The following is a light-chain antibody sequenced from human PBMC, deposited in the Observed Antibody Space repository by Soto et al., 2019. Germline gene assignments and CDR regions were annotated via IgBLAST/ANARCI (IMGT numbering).Light chain of an antibody. CDR1: QDISSY. V-gene: IGKV1-9*01. CDR2: AAS. J-gene: IGKJ1*01. Sequence: IPLTQSPSSLSASVGDRVTITCRASQDISSYLAWYQQRPGKAPKLRSYAASTLQRGAPSRLRGSGSGTDFTLTISSLQPEDFATYYCQQLNSYLWTFGQGTKVEIK. CDR3: QQLNSYLWT.